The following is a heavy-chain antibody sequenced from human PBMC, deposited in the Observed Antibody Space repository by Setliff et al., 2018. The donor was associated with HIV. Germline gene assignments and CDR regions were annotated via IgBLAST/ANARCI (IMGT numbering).Heavy chain of an antibody. V-gene: IGHV4-4*07. D-gene: IGHD3-10*01. CDR2: VYNSGST. CDR1: GDSMNDYY. CDR3: ARLSLSLVRGIINSGDRFFDY. J-gene: IGHJ4*02. Sequence: SETLSLTCTVSGDSMNDYYWSWIRQTAGKGLEWIGRVYNSGSTNYNPSFMSRVSISVDTSKNQFSLKLSSVTAADTAVYYCARLSLSLVRGIINSGDRFFDYWGQGSLVTVSS.